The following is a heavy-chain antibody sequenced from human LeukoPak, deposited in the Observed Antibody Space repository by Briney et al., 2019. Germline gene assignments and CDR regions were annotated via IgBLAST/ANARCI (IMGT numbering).Heavy chain of an antibody. V-gene: IGHV1-2*02. CDR1: GYTFTGYY. J-gene: IGHJ5*02. D-gene: IGHD2-2*01. Sequence: GASVKVSCKASGYTFTGYYMHWVRQAPGQGLEWMGWINPNSGGTNYAQKFQGRVTMTRDTSISTAYMELSRLRSDDTAAYYCARDGEDIVVVPAATSNWFDPWGQGTLVTVSS. CDR3: ARDGEDIVVVPAATSNWFDP. CDR2: INPNSGGT.